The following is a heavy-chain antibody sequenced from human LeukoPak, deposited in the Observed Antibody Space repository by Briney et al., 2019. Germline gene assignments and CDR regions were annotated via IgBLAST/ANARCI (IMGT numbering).Heavy chain of an antibody. Sequence: SETLSLTCTVSGGSISSSSYYWGWIRQPPGKGLERIGSSYYSGSTYYNPSLKSRVTISVDTSKNQFSLKLSSVTAADTAVYYCARKIAAAGTGNWFDPWGQGTLVTVSS. V-gene: IGHV4-39*01. CDR1: GGSISSSSYY. CDR3: ARKIAAAGTGNWFDP. D-gene: IGHD6-13*01. CDR2: SYYSGST. J-gene: IGHJ5*02.